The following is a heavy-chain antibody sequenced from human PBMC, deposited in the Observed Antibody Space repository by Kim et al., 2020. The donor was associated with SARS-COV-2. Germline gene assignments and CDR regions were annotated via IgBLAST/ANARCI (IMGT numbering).Heavy chain of an antibody. CDR2: IYYSGST. CDR1: GGSISSYY. V-gene: IGHV4-59*08. D-gene: IGHD3-22*01. Sequence: SETLSLTCTVSGGSISSYYWSWIRQPPGKGLEWIGYIYYSGSTNYNPSLKSRVTISVDTSKNKFSLKLSSVTAAATAVYYCARQVKVVTYTYYYDSSDVNWFDPWGQGTLVTVSS. CDR3: ARQVKVVTYTYYYDSSDVNWFDP. J-gene: IGHJ5*02.